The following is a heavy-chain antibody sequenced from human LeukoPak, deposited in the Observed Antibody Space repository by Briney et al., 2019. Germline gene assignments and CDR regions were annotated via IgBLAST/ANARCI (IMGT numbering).Heavy chain of an antibody. CDR2: IYNSGST. Sequence: PSETLSLTCTDSGASISSYYWSWIRQPQGKGLEWIGHIYNSGSTRYNPSLKSRVAISVDTSNNQFSLNLNSVTVADTAVYYCASHTAGHGSGYWGHGILVTVSS. CDR3: ASHTAGHGSGY. CDR1: GASISSYY. V-gene: IGHV4-59*08. J-gene: IGHJ4*01. D-gene: IGHD5-24*01.